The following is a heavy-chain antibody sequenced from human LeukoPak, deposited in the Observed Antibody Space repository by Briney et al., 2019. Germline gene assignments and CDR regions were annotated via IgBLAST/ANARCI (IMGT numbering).Heavy chain of an antibody. CDR3: AREIGSTRLRSNWFDP. D-gene: IGHD3-3*01. CDR2: ISAYNGNT. V-gene: IGHV1-18*01. CDR1: GYTFTSYG. J-gene: IGHJ5*02. Sequence: GASVKVSCKASGYTFTSYGISWVRQAPGQGLEWMGWISAYNGNTNYAQKLQGRVTMTTDTSTSTAYMELRSLRSDDTAVYYCAREIGSTRLRSNWFDPWGQGTLVTVSS.